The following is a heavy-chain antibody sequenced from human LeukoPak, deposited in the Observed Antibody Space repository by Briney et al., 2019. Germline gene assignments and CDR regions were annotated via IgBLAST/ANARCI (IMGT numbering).Heavy chain of an antibody. CDR2: IYYSGST. D-gene: IGHD2-15*01. CDR1: GGSFSGYY. Sequence: PSETLSLTCAVYGGSFSGYYWSWIRQHPGKGLEWIGYIYYSGSTYYNPSLKSRVTISVDTSKNQFSLKLSSVTAADTAVYYCARAGYCSGGSCYPGAFDIWGQGTMVTVSS. V-gene: IGHV4-31*11. J-gene: IGHJ3*02. CDR3: ARAGYCSGGSCYPGAFDI.